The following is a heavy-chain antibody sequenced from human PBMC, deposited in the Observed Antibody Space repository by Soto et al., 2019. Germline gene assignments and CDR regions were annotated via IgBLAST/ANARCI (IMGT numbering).Heavy chain of an antibody. CDR1: GRSISSVCYY. CDR2: IYYSGST. J-gene: IGHJ4*02. CDR3: ARSGYSYGPNPLLY. D-gene: IGHD5-18*01. Sequence: PPETLSLTCTVSGRSISSVCYYWSWIRQHPGKGQEWIGYIYYSGSTYYNPSLKSRVTISVDTSKNQFSLKLSSVTAADTAVYYCARSGYSYGPNPLLYWGQGTLVTVS. V-gene: IGHV4-31*03.